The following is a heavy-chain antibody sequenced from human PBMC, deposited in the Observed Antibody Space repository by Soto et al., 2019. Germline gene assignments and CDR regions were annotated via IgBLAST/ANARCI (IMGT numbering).Heavy chain of an antibody. CDR1: GFTFSSYS. J-gene: IGHJ5*02. V-gene: IGHV3-21*01. CDR3: AVIGVVAATHRFDP. CDR2: ISSSSTYI. Sequence: EVQLVESGGGLVKPGGSLRLSCAASGFTFSSYSMNWVRQAPGKGLEWVSSISSSSTYIYYADSVKGRFTISRDNAKNSLYLQMNSLRAEDTALYYCAVIGVVAATHRFDPWGQGTLVTVSS. D-gene: IGHD2-15*01.